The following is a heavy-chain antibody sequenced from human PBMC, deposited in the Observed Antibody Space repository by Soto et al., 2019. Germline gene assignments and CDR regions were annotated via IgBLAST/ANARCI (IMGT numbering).Heavy chain of an antibody. CDR1: GGSISSYY. V-gene: IGHV4-59*01. J-gene: IGHJ6*03. D-gene: IGHD4-4*01. CDR2: IYCSGST. Sequence: SETLSLTCTVSGGSISSYYWSWIRQPPGKGLEWIGYIYCSGSTNYNPSLKSRVTISVDTSKNQFSLKLSSVTAADTAVYYCARTRPSTVSYYYMDVWGKGTTVT. CDR3: ARTRPSTVSYYYMDV.